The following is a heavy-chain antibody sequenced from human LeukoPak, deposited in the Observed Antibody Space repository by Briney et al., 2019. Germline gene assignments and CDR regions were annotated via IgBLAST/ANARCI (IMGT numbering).Heavy chain of an antibody. Sequence: GGSLRLSCAAPGFTFSSYAMHWVRQAPGKGLEWVAVISYDGSNKYYADSVKGRFTISRDNSKNTLYLQMNSLRAEDTAVYYCARGAPFVYSSSWYSSFDPWGQGTLVTVSS. D-gene: IGHD6-13*01. V-gene: IGHV3-30*04. CDR2: ISYDGSNK. CDR3: ARGAPFVYSSSWYSSFDP. J-gene: IGHJ5*02. CDR1: GFTFSSYA.